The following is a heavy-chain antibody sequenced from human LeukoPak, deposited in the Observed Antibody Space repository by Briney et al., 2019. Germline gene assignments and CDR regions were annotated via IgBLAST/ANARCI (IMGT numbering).Heavy chain of an antibody. D-gene: IGHD3-10*01. CDR1: GFTFSGYS. V-gene: IGHV3-21*01. J-gene: IGHJ4*02. CDR2: ISSSSSYI. CDR3: ARDRGRLTFAELDY. Sequence: GGSLRLSCAASGFTFSGYSMSWVRQAPGKGLEWVSSISSSSSYIYYADSVKGRFTISRDNAKNSLYMQMNSLRAEDTAVYYCARDRGRLTFAELDYWGQGTLVTVSS.